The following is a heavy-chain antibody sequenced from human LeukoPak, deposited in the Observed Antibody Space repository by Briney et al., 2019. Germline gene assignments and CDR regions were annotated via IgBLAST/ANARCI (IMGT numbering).Heavy chain of an antibody. V-gene: IGHV3-21*01. Sequence: GGPLRLSCAASGFTFSSYSMNWVRQAPGKGLEWVSSISSSSSYIYYADSVKGRFTISRDNAKNSLYLQMNSLRAEDTAVYYCARVILGDLELWGQGTLVTVSS. J-gene: IGHJ5*02. CDR3: ARVILGDLEL. CDR2: ISSSSSYI. D-gene: IGHD3/OR15-3a*01. CDR1: GFTFSSYS.